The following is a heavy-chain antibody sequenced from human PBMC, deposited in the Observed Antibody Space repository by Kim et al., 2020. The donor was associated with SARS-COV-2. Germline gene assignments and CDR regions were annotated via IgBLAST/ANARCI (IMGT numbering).Heavy chain of an antibody. D-gene: IGHD3-3*01. Sequence: GGSLRLSCAASGFTFSSYSMNWVRQAPGKGLEWVSYISSSSSTIYYADSVKGRFTISRDNAKNSLYLQMNSLRDEDTALYYCARDAVNYLTIFEVVTPKTNYYGMDVWGQGTTVTVSS. V-gene: IGHV3-48*02. CDR3: ARDAVNYLTIFEVVTPKTNYYGMDV. CDR2: ISSSSSTI. J-gene: IGHJ6*02. CDR1: GFTFSSYS.